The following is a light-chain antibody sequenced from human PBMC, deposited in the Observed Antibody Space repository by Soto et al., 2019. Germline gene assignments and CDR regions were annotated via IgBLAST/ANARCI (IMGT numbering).Light chain of an antibody. CDR1: SSDVGGYNY. CDR3: SSYTSSSTLV. CDR2: DVS. Sequence: QSALTQPAXVSWSPGQSITISCTGTSSDVGGYNYVSWYQQHPGKAPKLMIYDVSNRPSGVSNRFSGSKSGNTASLTISGLQAEDEADYYCSSYTSSSTLVFGTGTKVTVL. V-gene: IGLV2-14*01. J-gene: IGLJ1*01.